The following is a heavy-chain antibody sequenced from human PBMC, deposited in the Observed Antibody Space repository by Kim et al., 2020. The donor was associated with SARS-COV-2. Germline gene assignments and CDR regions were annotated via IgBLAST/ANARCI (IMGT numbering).Heavy chain of an antibody. D-gene: IGHD5-12*01. J-gene: IGHJ6*02. V-gene: IGHV3-9*01. CDR2: ISWNSGTI. CDR3: AKGVATGIYYAMDV. Sequence: GGSLRLSCAASGFTFDDYAMHWVRQAPGKGLEWVSGISWNSGTIGYADSVKGRFTISRDNAKNSLYLQMNSLRAEDTALYYCAKGVATGIYYAMDVWGQG. CDR1: GFTFDDYA.